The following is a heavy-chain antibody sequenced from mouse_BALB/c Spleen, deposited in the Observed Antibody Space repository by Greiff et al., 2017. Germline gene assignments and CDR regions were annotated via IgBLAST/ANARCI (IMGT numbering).Heavy chain of an antibody. CDR2: INPSNGGT. D-gene: IGHD2-2*01. J-gene: IGHJ3*01. CDR3: TRQAPIYYGYDDHPY. Sequence: VQLQQSGAELVKPGASVKLSCKASGYTFTSYYMYWVKQRPGQGLEWIGEINPSNGGTNYNEKFKSKATLTVDKSSSTAYMQLSSLTSVDSAFYYCTRQAPIYYGYDDHPYWGQGTLVTVSA. V-gene: IGHV1S81*02. CDR1: GYTFTSYY.